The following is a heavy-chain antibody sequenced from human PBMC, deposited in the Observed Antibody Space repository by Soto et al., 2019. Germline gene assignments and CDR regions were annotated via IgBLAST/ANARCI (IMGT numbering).Heavy chain of an antibody. CDR3: ARRERAAGTDWWFDP. D-gene: IGHD6-13*01. Sequence: QLQLQESGPGLVKPSETMSLTCTVSGGSISSSSFHWGWIRQPPGKGLEWIGSIYYSGGTYYSPSLKSRVTISVDTSENQFSLKLSSVTAADTAVYYCARRERAAGTDWWFDPWGQGTLVTVSS. J-gene: IGHJ5*02. CDR2: IYYSGGT. V-gene: IGHV4-39*01. CDR1: GGSISSSSFH.